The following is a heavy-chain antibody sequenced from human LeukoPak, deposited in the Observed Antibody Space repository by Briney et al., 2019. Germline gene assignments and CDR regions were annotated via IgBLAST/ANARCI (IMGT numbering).Heavy chain of an antibody. CDR2: IRYDGSNK. CDR3: ASTIFGVVKGDY. Sequence: PGGSLRLSCAASGFTFSSYGMHWVRQAPGKGLEGVAFIRYDGSNKYYADSVKGRFTISRDNSKNTLYLQMNSLRAEDTAVYYCASTIFGVVKGDYWGQGTLVTVSS. D-gene: IGHD3-3*01. J-gene: IGHJ4*02. V-gene: IGHV3-30*02. CDR1: GFTFSSYG.